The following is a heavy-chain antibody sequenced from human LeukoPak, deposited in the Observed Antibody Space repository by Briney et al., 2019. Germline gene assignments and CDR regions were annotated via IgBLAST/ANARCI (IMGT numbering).Heavy chain of an antibody. J-gene: IGHJ1*01. Sequence: SVKVSCKASGGTFSSYAISWVRQAAGQGLEWMGGIIPIFGTANYAQKFQGRVTITADESTSTAYMELSSLRSEDTAVYYCARVPRLRYCSSTSCYAEHWGQGTLVTVSS. V-gene: IGHV1-69*01. CDR2: IIPIFGTA. D-gene: IGHD2-2*01. CDR3: ARVPRLRYCSSTSCYAEH. CDR1: GGTFSSYA.